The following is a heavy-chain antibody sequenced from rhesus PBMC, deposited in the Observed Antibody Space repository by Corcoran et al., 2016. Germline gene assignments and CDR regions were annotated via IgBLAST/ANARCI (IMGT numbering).Heavy chain of an antibody. V-gene: IGHV2-174*01. Sequence: QVTLKESGPALVKPTQTLTLTCTFSGFSLTTSGMGVGWIRQPPGKALEWLALIYWDDDKRYSTSLKSRLTISKDTSKNQVVLTMTNMEPVDTATYYCARGEIVGTPVDYWGQGVLVTVSS. CDR1: GFSLTTSGMG. CDR2: IYWDDDK. CDR3: ARGEIVGTPVDY. D-gene: IGHD5-24*01. J-gene: IGHJ4*01.